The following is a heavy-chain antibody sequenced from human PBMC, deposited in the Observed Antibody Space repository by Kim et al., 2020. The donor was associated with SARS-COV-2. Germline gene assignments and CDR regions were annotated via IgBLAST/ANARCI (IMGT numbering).Heavy chain of an antibody. CDR3: STLQMATILPDY. V-gene: IGHV3-15*01. Sequence: GGSLRLSCAASGFTFTNACMSWVRQAPGKGLEWVGRIKSNTDGGTTDYAAPVQGRFTISRDDSINTLYLQMNSLKTEDTAVYYCSTLQMATILPDYWGQGTLVTVSS. D-gene: IGHD5-12*01. J-gene: IGHJ4*02. CDR2: IKSNTDGGTT. CDR1: GFTFTNAC.